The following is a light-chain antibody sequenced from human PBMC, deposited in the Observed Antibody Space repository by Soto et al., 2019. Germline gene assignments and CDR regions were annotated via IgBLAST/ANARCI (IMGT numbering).Light chain of an antibody. Sequence: DIQMTQSPSSLSASVGDRVIITCQASQDINNHLACYQQKPGKVPNLLIWAESTLQSGVPPRFSGSGSGTYFTLTISSLQPEDVATYYCQRYNSAPKTFGQGTKVEIK. J-gene: IGKJ1*01. CDR3: QRYNSAPKT. CDR2: AES. CDR1: QDINNH. V-gene: IGKV1-27*01.